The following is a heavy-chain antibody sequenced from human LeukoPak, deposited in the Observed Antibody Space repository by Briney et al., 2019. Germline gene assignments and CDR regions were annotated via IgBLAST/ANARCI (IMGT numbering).Heavy chain of an antibody. CDR1: GYTFTGYY. V-gene: IGHV1-2*02. Sequence: ASVKVSCKASGYTFTGYYMHWVRQAPGQGLEWMGWINPNSGGTNYAQKFQGRVTMTRDTPISTAYMELSRLRSDDTAVYYCAREWGYYGSGSYPEADYYYGMDVWGQGTTVTVSS. J-gene: IGHJ6*02. CDR3: AREWGYYGSGSYPEADYYYGMDV. D-gene: IGHD3-10*01. CDR2: INPNSGGT.